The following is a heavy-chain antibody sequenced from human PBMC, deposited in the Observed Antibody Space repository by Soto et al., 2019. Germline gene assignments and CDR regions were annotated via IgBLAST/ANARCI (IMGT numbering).Heavy chain of an antibody. J-gene: IGHJ4*02. D-gene: IGHD2-2*02. V-gene: IGHV1-18*01. CDR2: ISAYNGNT. CDR3: ARTLSYCSSTSSYTMYY. Sequence: GASVKVSCKASGYTFTSYGISWVRQAPGQGLEWMGWISAYNGNTNYAQKLQGRVTMTTDTSTSTAYMELRSLRSDDTAVYYCARTLSYCSSTSSYTMYYWGQGTLVTVSS. CDR1: GYTFTSYG.